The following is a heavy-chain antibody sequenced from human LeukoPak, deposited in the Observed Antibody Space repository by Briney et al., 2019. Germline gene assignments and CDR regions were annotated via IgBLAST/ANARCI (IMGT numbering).Heavy chain of an antibody. CDR2: IYCGGST. CDR1: GVTISSNY. Sequence: AGTLSLTCAASGVTISSNYRSWIRQPPGKGLEWVSDIYCGGSTYYADSVKGRFTISRDTSKNKLYLQMNSLSAEDTAVYYCASTFYGDSPPYWGQGTLVTVSS. V-gene: IGHV3-66*01. D-gene: IGHD4-17*01. J-gene: IGHJ4*02. CDR3: ASTFYGDSPPY.